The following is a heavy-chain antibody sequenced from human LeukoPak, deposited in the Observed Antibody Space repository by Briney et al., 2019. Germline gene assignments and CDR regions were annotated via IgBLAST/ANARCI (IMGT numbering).Heavy chain of an antibody. Sequence: ASVKVSCKASGFTLTNCYMHWVRQAPGQGLEWMGLINPTGSSTNYAQKFRGRVTMTRDTSTSTVYMELSSLRSEDTAVYYCAREESGGFFDYWGQGTLVTVSS. CDR3: AREESGGFFDY. V-gene: IGHV1-46*01. CDR2: INPTGSST. J-gene: IGHJ4*02. CDR1: GFTLTNCY. D-gene: IGHD2-8*02.